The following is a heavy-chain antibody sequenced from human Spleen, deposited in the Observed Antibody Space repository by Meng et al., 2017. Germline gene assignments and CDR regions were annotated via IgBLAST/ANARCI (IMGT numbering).Heavy chain of an antibody. J-gene: IGHJ4*02. D-gene: IGHD6-13*01. CDR1: GFTFDEYA. CDR3: ARVLAAAGTIFDY. Sequence: GGSLRLSCAASGFTFDEYAMHWVRQAPGKGLEWVANIKQDGSEKYYVDSVKGRFTISRDNAKNSLYLQMNSLRAEDTAVYYCARVLAAAGTIFDYWGQGTLVTVSS. V-gene: IGHV3-7*01. CDR2: IKQDGSEK.